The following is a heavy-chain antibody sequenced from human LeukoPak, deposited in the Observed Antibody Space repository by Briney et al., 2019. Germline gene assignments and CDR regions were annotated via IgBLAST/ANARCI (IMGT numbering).Heavy chain of an antibody. CDR2: MYLSGTT. V-gene: IGHV4-4*02. J-gene: IGHJ4*02. D-gene: IGHD3-22*01. Sequence: SGTLSLTCTVSGDSINSLDLWSWVRQPPGKGLEWIGEMYLSGTTHSNPSVKCRVTISIDKSKNQFFLNLSSVTAADTAVYYCAGLVGRYSSGLYYYYFDYWGQGTLVTVSS. CDR3: AGLVGRYSSGLYYYYFDY. CDR1: GDSINSLDL.